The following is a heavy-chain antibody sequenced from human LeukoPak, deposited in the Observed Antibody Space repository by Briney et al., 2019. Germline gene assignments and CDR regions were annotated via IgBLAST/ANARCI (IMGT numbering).Heavy chain of an antibody. D-gene: IGHD5-18*01. J-gene: IGHJ4*02. V-gene: IGHV3-66*01. Sequence: PGGSLRLSCAASGLTVSSNYMSWVRQAPGKGLEWVSVIYSDGRTYYADSVQGRFTISSDNSKNTLYLQMNSLRAEDTAVYYCARDEVGAGNTYVKFDYWGQGTLVTVSS. CDR2: IYSDGRT. CDR3: ARDEVGAGNTYVKFDY. CDR1: GLTVSSNY.